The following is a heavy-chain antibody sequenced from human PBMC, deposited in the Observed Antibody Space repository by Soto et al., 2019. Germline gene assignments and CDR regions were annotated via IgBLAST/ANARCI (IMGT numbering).Heavy chain of an antibody. Sequence: QVQLVESGGGVVQPGRSLTVSCAASGISISTYAMHWVRQAPGKGLEWVAVISQDGSVKYYADSVKGRFTISRDNPKNTLFLQMNSLGADDTAVYYCAGRQQNHYYYGMDVWGQGTTVTVSS. CDR3: AGRQQNHYYYGMDV. CDR1: GISISTYA. J-gene: IGHJ6*02. CDR2: ISQDGSVK. D-gene: IGHD6-13*01. V-gene: IGHV3-30*03.